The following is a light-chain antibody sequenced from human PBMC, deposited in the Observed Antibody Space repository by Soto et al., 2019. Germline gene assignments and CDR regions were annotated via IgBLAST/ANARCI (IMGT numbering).Light chain of an antibody. CDR1: SSDIGGYKY. J-gene: IGLJ2*01. Sequence: QSALTQPASVSGSPGQSITISCTGTSSDIGGYKYVSWYQQHPGKAPKLIIYEVSNRPSGISNRFSSSKSGNTASLTISGLQAEDEANYYCSSSTRADTRVFGGGTKLTVL. CDR2: EVS. V-gene: IGLV2-14*01. CDR3: SSSTRADTRV.